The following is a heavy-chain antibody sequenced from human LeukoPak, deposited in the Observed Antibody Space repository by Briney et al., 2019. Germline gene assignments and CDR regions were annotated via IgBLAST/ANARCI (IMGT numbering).Heavy chain of an antibody. Sequence: SETLSLTCTVSGGSISSSSYYWGWIRQPPGKGLEWIGSIYYSGSTYYNPSLKSRVTISVDTSKNQFSLKLSSVTAADTAVYYCARLPPYYDILTGYYYYYMDVWGKGTTVTISS. CDR2: IYYSGST. CDR3: ARLPPYYDILTGYYYYYMDV. CDR1: GGSISSSSYY. D-gene: IGHD3-9*01. V-gene: IGHV4-39*01. J-gene: IGHJ6*03.